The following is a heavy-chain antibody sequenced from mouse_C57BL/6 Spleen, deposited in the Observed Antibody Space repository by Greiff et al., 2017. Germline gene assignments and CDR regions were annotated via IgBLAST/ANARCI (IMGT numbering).Heavy chain of an antibody. J-gene: IGHJ3*01. V-gene: IGHV1-85*01. D-gene: IGHD3-2*02. CDR3: ASSVYSSFAD. CDR1: GYTFTSYD. CDR2: IYPRDGST. Sequence: QVHVKQSGPELVKPGASVKLSCKASGYTFTSYDINWVKQRPGQGLEWIGWIYPRDGSTKYNEKFKGKATLTVDTSSSTAYMELHRLTAEDSAVYFCASSVYSSFADWGKGTLVTVA.